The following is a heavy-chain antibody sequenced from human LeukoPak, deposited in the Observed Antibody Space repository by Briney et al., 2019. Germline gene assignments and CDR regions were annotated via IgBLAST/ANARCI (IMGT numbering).Heavy chain of an antibody. Sequence: PGGSLRLSCAASGFTFSSYGMHWVRQAPGKGLEWVSAISGSGGSTYYADSVKGRFTISRDNSKNTLYLQMNSLRAEDTAVYYCAKDRVVLDAFDIWGQGTMVTVSS. V-gene: IGHV3-23*01. CDR2: ISGSGGST. CDR3: AKDRVVLDAFDI. CDR1: GFTFSSYG. D-gene: IGHD3-10*01. J-gene: IGHJ3*02.